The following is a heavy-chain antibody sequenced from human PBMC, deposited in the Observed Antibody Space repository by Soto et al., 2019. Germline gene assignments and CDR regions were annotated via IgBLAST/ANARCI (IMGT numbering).Heavy chain of an antibody. CDR2: ITGSGGAT. CDR1: GFTFSRYA. V-gene: IGHV3-23*01. Sequence: PGGSLRLSCAASGFTFSRYAMTWVRQAPGTGLEWVSSITGSGGATYHADSVKGRFTISRDNSKHTLFLQMISLRAEDTAVYYCPTTGGRDFDSWGQGVLVTVSS. CDR3: PTTGGRDFDS. J-gene: IGHJ5*01. D-gene: IGHD7-27*01.